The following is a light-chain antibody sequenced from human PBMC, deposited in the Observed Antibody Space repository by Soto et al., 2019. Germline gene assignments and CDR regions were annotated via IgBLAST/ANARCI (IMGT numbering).Light chain of an antibody. J-gene: IGKJ3*01. V-gene: IGKV3-11*01. CDR3: QQRSNWPGT. Sequence: EIVLTQSPATLSVSPGERAILSCRASQSVGTYLAWYQQKPGQAPRLLIYDASNRATGIPARFGGSGSGTDITLTTNSLETEDFAVYYCQQRSNWPGTFGHGTKVDIK. CDR2: DAS. CDR1: QSVGTY.